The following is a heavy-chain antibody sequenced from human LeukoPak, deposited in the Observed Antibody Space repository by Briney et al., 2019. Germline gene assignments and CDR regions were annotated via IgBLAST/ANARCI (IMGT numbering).Heavy chain of an antibody. J-gene: IGHJ4*02. CDR3: ARAVAGTYY. V-gene: IGHV4-59*12. CDR1: GGSISSYY. D-gene: IGHD6-19*01. Sequence: SETLSLTCTVSGGSISSYYWSWIRQPPGKGLEWIGYIYYSGSTNYNPSLKSRVTISVDTSKNQFSLKLSSMTAADTAVYYCARAVAGTYYWGLGTLVTVSS. CDR2: IYYSGST.